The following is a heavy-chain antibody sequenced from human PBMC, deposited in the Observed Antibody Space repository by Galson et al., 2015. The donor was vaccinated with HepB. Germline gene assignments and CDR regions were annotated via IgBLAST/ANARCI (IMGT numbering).Heavy chain of an antibody. CDR3: AKEFGSGWSYYHGMDV. CDR1: GFSFSSHG. CDR2: ISYDGNNI. V-gene: IGHV3-30*18. D-gene: IGHD6-19*01. J-gene: IGHJ6*02. Sequence: SLRLSCAASGFSFSSHGMHWVRQAPGKGLEWVALISYDGNNIFDEDSVRGRFTISRDNSRNTLYLEMNSLRAEDTAVYYCAKEFGSGWSYYHGMDVWGQGTTVTVSS.